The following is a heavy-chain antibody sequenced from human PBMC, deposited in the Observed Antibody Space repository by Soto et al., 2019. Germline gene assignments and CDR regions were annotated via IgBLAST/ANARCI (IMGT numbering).Heavy chain of an antibody. CDR3: ARTTAVHNALGWRCFFDY. D-gene: IGHD4-17*01. CDR1: GCSVSNKTYY. CDR2: VYYSGTT. Sequence: QAQLQESGPGLLKPSETLSLTCSVSGCSVSNKTYYSSWIRQPPGKRLEWIGYVYYSGTTNYNPSLKSRVTIAVDLSKNQFSLGLSSVTTADTALYYCARTTAVHNALGWRCFFDYWGQGTLVTVSS. J-gene: IGHJ4*02. V-gene: IGHV4-61*01.